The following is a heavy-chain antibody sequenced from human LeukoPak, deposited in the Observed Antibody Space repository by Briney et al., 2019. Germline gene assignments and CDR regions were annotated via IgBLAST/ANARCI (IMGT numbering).Heavy chain of an antibody. CDR2: INPNSGGT. CDR1: GYTSTGYY. V-gene: IGHV1-2*06. J-gene: IGHJ5*02. D-gene: IGHD3-10*01. Sequence: VASVKVSCKASGYTSTGYYMHWVRQAPGQGLEWMGRINPNSGGTNYAQKFQGRVTMTRDTSISTAYMELSRLRSDDTAVYYCARRAEGNYGSGSPNWFDPWGQGTLVTVSS. CDR3: ARRAEGNYGSGSPNWFDP.